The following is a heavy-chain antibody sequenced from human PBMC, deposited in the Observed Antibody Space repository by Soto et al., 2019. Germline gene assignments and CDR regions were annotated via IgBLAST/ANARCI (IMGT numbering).Heavy chain of an antibody. CDR1: GGSISSGGYY. V-gene: IGHV4-31*01. J-gene: IGHJ6*03. Sequence: QVQLQESGPGLVKPSQTLSLTCTVSGGSISSGGYYWSWIRQHPGKGLEWIGYIYYSGSTYYNPSLKSLGTISVDTSKNQFSLKLSSVTAADTAVYYCARGSSGYDFYYYYRYVWGKGTTVTVSS. D-gene: IGHD5-12*01. CDR2: IYYSGST. CDR3: ARGSSGYDFYYYYRYV.